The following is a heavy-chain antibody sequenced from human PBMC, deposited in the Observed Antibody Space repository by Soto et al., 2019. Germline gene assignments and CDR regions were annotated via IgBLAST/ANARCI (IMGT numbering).Heavy chain of an antibody. CDR2: IYYSGST. CDR3: ARGGWYNVKNWFDP. J-gene: IGHJ5*02. D-gene: IGHD6-19*01. V-gene: IGHV4-59*01. CDR1: GGSISSYY. Sequence: PSETLSLTCTVSGGSISSYYWSWIRQPPGKGLEWIGYIYYSGSTNYNPSLKSRVTISVDASKNQFSLKLSSVTAADTAVYYCARGGWYNVKNWFDPWGQGTLVTVSS.